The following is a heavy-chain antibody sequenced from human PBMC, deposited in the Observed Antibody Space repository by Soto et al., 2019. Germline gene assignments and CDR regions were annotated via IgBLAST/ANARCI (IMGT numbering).Heavy chain of an antibody. V-gene: IGHV1-2*02. J-gene: IGHJ4*02. CDR3: ARAPGSATAMNY. D-gene: IGHD2-2*01. CDR1: GYTFTVYY. CDR2: INPKSGDT. Sequence: GASVKVSCKASGYTFTVYYIHWVRQAPGQGLEWMAWINPKSGDTNYAQRFQGRVTMTRDTSISTAYMELTSLRSDDTAVYYCARAPGSATAMNYWGQGTLVTVSS.